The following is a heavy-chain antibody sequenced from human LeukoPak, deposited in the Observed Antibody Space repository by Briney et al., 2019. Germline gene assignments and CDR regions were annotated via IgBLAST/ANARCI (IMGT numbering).Heavy chain of an antibody. J-gene: IGHJ4*02. Sequence: GASVKVSCKASGYTFTAYDINWVRQGAGQGLEWIGWMNPDTGNTGYAQKFQGRVTITRDTSKSTAYMDLNSLRSEDTAVYYCARLSDTPAYYYSSGYYHIRYWGQGTLLTVSS. CDR3: ARLSDTPAYYYSSGYYHIRY. D-gene: IGHD3-22*01. CDR2: MNPDTGNT. CDR1: GYTFTAYD. V-gene: IGHV1-8*01.